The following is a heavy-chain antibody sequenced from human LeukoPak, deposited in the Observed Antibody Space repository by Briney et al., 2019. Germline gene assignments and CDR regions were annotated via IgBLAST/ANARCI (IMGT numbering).Heavy chain of an antibody. CDR3: AKNHYNTDSYSDY. Sequence: GGSPRLSCAASGFTFTPYAMSWVRQAPGKGLQWVSALSGSGASTYYADSVKGRFTISRDNSKNTVYLQMNSLRAEDTAVYYCAKNHYNTDSYSDYWGQGTLVTVSS. CDR1: GFTFTPYA. J-gene: IGHJ4*02. D-gene: IGHD1-14*01. V-gene: IGHV3-23*01. CDR2: LSGSGAST.